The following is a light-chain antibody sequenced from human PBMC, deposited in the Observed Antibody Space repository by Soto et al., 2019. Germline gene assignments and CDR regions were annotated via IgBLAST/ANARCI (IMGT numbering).Light chain of an antibody. Sequence: QSALTQPPSASGSPGQSVTISCTGTSSDVGGYNYVSWYRQYPGKAPQLLIYEVSERPSGVADRFSGSKSGNTASLTVSGLQAEDEDDYYCSSYVGSDNLDVLFGGGTKLTVL. CDR3: SSYVGSDNLDVL. V-gene: IGLV2-8*01. CDR2: EVS. J-gene: IGLJ2*01. CDR1: SSDVGGYNY.